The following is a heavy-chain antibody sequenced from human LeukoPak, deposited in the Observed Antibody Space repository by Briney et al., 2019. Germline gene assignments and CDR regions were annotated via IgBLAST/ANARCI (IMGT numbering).Heavy chain of an antibody. J-gene: IGHJ4*02. CDR1: GYTFTSYD. Sequence: ASVKVPCKASGYTFTSYDINWVRQATGQGLEWMGWMNPNSGNTGYAQKFQGRVTMTRNTSISTAYMELSSLRSEDTAVYYCARVGGYDILTGYYIPAHYWGQGTLVTVSS. V-gene: IGHV1-8*01. CDR2: MNPNSGNT. D-gene: IGHD3-9*01. CDR3: ARVGGYDILTGYYIPAHY.